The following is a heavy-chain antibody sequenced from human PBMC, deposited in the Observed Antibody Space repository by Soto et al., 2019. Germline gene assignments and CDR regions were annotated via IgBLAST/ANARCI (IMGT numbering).Heavy chain of an antibody. CDR1: GFTFSSYA. CDR3: AKDSEGFSLSWPLDY. V-gene: IGHV3-23*01. J-gene: IGHJ4*02. Sequence: EVQLLESGGGLVQPGGSLRLSCAVSGFTFSSYAMSWVRQAPGKGLKWVSIISGDGSSTYYAESVKGRFTISRANSQNTLYLQMNSLRAEDTAVYFCAKDSEGFSLSWPLDYWGQGTLVTVSS. CDR2: ISGDGSST. D-gene: IGHD1-26*01.